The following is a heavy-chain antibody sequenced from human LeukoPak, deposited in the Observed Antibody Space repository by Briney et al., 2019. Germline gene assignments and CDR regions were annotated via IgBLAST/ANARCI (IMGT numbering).Heavy chain of an antibody. CDR1: GFTFSSYG. Sequence: PGGSLRLSCAASGFTFSSYGMHWVRQAPGKGLEWVAVIWYDGSNKYYADSVKGRFTISRDNSKNTLYLQMNSLRAEDTAVYYCAREMTTVVLDAFDIWGQGTMVTVS. D-gene: IGHD4-23*01. CDR2: IWYDGSNK. CDR3: AREMTTVVLDAFDI. V-gene: IGHV3-33*01. J-gene: IGHJ3*02.